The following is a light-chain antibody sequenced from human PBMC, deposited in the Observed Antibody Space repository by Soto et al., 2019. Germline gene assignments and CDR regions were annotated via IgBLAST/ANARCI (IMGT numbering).Light chain of an antibody. J-gene: IGKJ2*01. CDR1: QGISTY. V-gene: IGKV1-16*01. CDR3: QQYTRYPYT. CDR2: AAS. Sequence: DIQMTQSPYSLSAAGGDRVTITCRASQGISTYLSWFQQKPGKAPKSLFYAASSLQSAVPLRFNGSSSGTDFKLTIGSMQSEDFTTYYCQQYTRYPYTFGQGTRLEIK.